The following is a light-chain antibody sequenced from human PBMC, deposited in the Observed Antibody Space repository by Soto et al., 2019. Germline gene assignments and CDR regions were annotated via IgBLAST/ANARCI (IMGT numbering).Light chain of an antibody. Sequence: EVVLTQSPATLSLSPGDRAALSCKASQSVHNFLAWYQQKPGQAPRLLIYGASNRAAGIPARFSGSGSGTDFTLTINSLEPEDFAMYYCLLYFSPDRYTFGPGTKVQIK. CDR3: LLYFSPDRYT. J-gene: IGKJ2*01. V-gene: IGKV3-11*01. CDR1: QSVHNF. CDR2: GAS.